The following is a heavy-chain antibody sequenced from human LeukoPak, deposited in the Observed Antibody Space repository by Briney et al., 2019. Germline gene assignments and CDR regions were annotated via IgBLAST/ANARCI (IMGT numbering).Heavy chain of an antibody. J-gene: IGHJ4*02. CDR3: ARGGFGDYGFFQR. Sequence: PGGSLRLSCAASGFTFSSYSMNWVRQAPGKGLEWVSSISSSSSYIYYADSVKGRFTISRDNAKNSLYLQMNSLRAEDTAVYYCARGGFGDYGFFQRWGQGTLVTVSS. CDR2: ISSSSSYI. CDR1: GFTFSSYS. V-gene: IGHV3-21*01. D-gene: IGHD4-17*01.